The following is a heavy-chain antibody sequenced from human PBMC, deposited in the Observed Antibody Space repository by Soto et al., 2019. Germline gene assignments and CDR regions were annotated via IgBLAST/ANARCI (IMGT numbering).Heavy chain of an antibody. Sequence: QVQLVQSGAEVKKPGASVKISCKASGYIFNNYYIYWVRQAPGQGLDWIGMINAGGGSTKFAQKFQGRVIMTRDTSTNIVYMELSSLTSEDTAVYYCARGRGGYYNVLTGYPRTLFDSWGQGSLVTVSS. V-gene: IGHV1-46*02. CDR1: GYIFNNYY. CDR2: INAGGGST. D-gene: IGHD3-9*01. CDR3: ARGRGGYYNVLTGYPRTLFDS. J-gene: IGHJ4*02.